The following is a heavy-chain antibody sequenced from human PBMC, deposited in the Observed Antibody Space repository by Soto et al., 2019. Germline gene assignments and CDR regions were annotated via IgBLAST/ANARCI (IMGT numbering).Heavy chain of an antibody. Sequence: QTLSLTCAISGDSGSSNRAASNWIRQSPSRGLEWLGRTYYRSKWYNDYAVSVKSRITINPDTSKNHFSLQLNSVTPEDTAVYYCVRESVRQQLAYFFDLLVRGSLDTVTS. CDR1: GDSGSSNRAA. V-gene: IGHV6-1*01. CDR2: TYYRSKWYN. CDR3: VRESVRQQLAYFFDL. D-gene: IGHD6-13*01. J-gene: IGHJ2*01.